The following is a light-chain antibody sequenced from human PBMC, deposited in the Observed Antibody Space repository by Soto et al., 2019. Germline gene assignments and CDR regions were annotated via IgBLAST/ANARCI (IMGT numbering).Light chain of an antibody. CDR3: QYYDRRLSGVV. CDR2: GNS. J-gene: IGLJ2*01. CDR1: SSNIGAGYD. V-gene: IGLV1-40*01. Sequence: QSVLTQPPSVSGAPGQRVTISCTGSSSNIGAGYDVHWYQQLPGAAPKLLIYGNSNRPSGVPDRFSGSKSGTSASLAITGLQAEDEADYYCQYYDRRLSGVVVGGGTKVTGL.